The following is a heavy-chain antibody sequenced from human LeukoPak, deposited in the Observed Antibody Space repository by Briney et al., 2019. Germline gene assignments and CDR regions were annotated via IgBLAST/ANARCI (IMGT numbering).Heavy chain of an antibody. Sequence: PGGSLGLSCAASGFTFSSYAMSWVRQAPGKGLEWVSAISGSGGSTYYADSVKGRFTISRDNSKNTLYLQMNSLRAEDTAVYYCAKDGAGRGYSYAWGQGTLVTVSS. V-gene: IGHV3-23*01. J-gene: IGHJ4*02. D-gene: IGHD5-18*01. CDR1: GFTFSSYA. CDR2: ISGSGGST. CDR3: AKDGAGRGYSYA.